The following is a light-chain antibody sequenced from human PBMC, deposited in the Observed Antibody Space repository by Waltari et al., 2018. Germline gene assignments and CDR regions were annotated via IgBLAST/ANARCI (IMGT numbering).Light chain of an antibody. CDR2: YAS. J-gene: IGKJ5*01. V-gene: IGKV6-21*02. Sequence: TCRASQSIGSSLHWDQQKPNQSPKLLIKYASQSISGVPSTFSGSGSGTDFTLTINSLEAEDAATYYCHQSSRLPITFGQGTRLEIK. CDR3: HQSSRLPIT. CDR1: QSIGSS.